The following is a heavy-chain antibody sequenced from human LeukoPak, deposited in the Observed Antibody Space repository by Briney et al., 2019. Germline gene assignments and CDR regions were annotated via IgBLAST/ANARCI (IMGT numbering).Heavy chain of an antibody. J-gene: IGHJ3*02. D-gene: IGHD3-22*01. CDR3: AKMGYYDSSGYYYPLDAFDI. CDR2: ITGSGAST. V-gene: IGHV3-23*01. Sequence: GGSLRLSCAASGFTFTTYGMSWVRQAPGKGLEWVSGITGSGASTYYADSVKGRFTISRDNTKNTLYLQMNSLRAEDTAVYYCAKMGYYDSSGYYYPLDAFDIWGQGTMVTVSS. CDR1: GFTFTTYG.